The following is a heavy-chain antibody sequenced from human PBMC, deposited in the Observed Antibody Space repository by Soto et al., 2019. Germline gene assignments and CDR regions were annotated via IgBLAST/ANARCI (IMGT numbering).Heavy chain of an antibody. J-gene: IGHJ4*02. CDR2: IGGGPADT. V-gene: IGHV3-23*01. CDR1: GFTFTNFA. CDR3: ARDLSN. Sequence: SGGSLRLSCAASGFTFTNFALSWVRQAPGKGLEWVSAIGGGPADTYYADSVKGRFTVSRDNSKDTLYLQLNNLGVEDTAVYYCARDLSNWGQGALVTVSS.